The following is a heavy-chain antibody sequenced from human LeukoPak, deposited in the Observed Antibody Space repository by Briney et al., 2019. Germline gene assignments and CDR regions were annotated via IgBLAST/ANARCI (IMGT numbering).Heavy chain of an antibody. V-gene: IGHV3-23*01. CDR1: GFTFSNYA. D-gene: IGHD4-17*01. Sequence: GGSLRLSCAASGFTFSNYAMTWVRQAPGKGLEWVSTLSGSGGSTYFADSVKGRFTISRDNSKNRLYLKMNSLRAEDTGVYYCAKESTVTPGNVNWFDPWGQGTLVTVSS. CDR2: LSGSGGST. CDR3: AKESTVTPGNVNWFDP. J-gene: IGHJ5*02.